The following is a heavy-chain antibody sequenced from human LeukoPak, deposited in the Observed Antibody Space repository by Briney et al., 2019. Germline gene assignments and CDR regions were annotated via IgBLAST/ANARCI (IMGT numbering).Heavy chain of an antibody. V-gene: IGHV3-7*01. CDR1: GFTISSYW. CDR3: GRDLVDY. D-gene: IGHD2-8*02. Sequence: PGGSLRLSCAASGFTISSYWMTWVRQAPGKGLEWVANIKPDGDEKNYVDSVRGRFTISRDNARNSLYLQMNSLRVEDTAVYYCGRDLVDYWGQGTLVTVSS. J-gene: IGHJ4*02. CDR2: IKPDGDEK.